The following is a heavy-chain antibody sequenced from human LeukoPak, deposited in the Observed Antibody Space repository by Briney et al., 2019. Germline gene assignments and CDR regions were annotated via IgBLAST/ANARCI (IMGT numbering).Heavy chain of an antibody. J-gene: IGHJ4*02. V-gene: IGHV4-39*01. D-gene: IGHD3-22*01. CDR1: GGSISSSSYY. CDR2: IYYSGST. Sequence: SETLSLTCTVSGGSISSSSYYWGWIRQPPGKGLEWIGSIYYSGSTFYNPSLKSRVTISVDTSKNQFSLKLRSVTAADTAVYYYARLSSGSHPNFDYWGQGTLVTVSS. CDR3: ARLSSGSHPNFDY.